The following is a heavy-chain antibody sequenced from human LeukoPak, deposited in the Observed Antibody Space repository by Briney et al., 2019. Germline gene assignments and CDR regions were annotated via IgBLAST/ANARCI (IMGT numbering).Heavy chain of an antibody. D-gene: IGHD3-3*01. CDR1: GDSISSTSCY. CDR3: ARRRGSIFGVVIHYYFDY. Sequence: SETLSLTCTVSGDSISSTSCYWGWLRQPPGKGLEWIGSIYYIGNTYYNPSLKSRVTISVDTSKNQFSLNLTSVTAADTAVYYCARRRGSIFGVVIHYYFDYWGQGTLVTVSS. V-gene: IGHV4-39*01. CDR2: IYYIGNT. J-gene: IGHJ4*02.